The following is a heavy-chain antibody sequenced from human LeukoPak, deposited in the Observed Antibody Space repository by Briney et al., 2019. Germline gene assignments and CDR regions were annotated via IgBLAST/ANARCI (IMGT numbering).Heavy chain of an antibody. J-gene: IGHJ4*02. V-gene: IGHV1-18*01. CDR2: ISAYNGNT. Sequence: SVKVSCKASGYTFTSYGISWVRQAPGPGLEWMGWISAYNGNTNYAQKLQGRVTMTTDTSTSTAYMELRSLRSDDTAVYYCARDRPYYDILTGYAFDYWGQGTLVTVSS. CDR3: ARDRPYYDILTGYAFDY. D-gene: IGHD3-9*01. CDR1: GYTFTSYG.